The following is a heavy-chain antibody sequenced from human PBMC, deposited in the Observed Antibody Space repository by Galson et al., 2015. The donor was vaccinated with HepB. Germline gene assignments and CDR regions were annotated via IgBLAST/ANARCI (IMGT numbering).Heavy chain of an antibody. CDR1: GFTFSSYA. V-gene: IGHV3-23*01. Sequence: SLRLSCAASGFTFSSYAMSWVRQAPGKGLEWISAISGSGGSTYYADSVKGRFTISRDNSKNTLYLQMNSLRAEDTAVYYCAKDSGWGSSCPLGGQGTLVTVSS. CDR2: ISGSGGST. J-gene: IGHJ4*02. CDR3: AKDSGWGSSCPL. D-gene: IGHD6-13*01.